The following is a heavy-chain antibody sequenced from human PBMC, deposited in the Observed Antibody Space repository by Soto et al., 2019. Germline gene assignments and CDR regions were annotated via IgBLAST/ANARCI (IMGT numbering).Heavy chain of an antibody. J-gene: IGHJ3*02. Sequence: GGSLRLSCAASGFTFSSYSMNWVRQAPGMGLEWVSSISSSSSYIYYADSVKGRFTISRDNAKNSLYLQMNSLRDEDTAVYYCARSIDGYSGNYDAFDIWGQGTMVTVSS. CDR2: ISSSSSYI. V-gene: IGHV3-21*01. D-gene: IGHD5-12*01. CDR3: ARSIDGYSGNYDAFDI. CDR1: GFTFSSYS.